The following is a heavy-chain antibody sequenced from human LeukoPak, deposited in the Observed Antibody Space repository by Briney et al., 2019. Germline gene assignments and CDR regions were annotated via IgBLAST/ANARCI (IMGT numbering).Heavy chain of an antibody. CDR1: GITVSSIY. D-gene: IGHD6-19*01. CDR3: ARGFRGWSIDY. CDR2: LYSGGNT. Sequence: GGSLRLSCAASGITVSSIYMSWVRQAPGKGLEWVSILYSGGNTYYIDSVKGRFTISRDNSKNMLFLQMNSLRAEDTAVYYCARGFRGWSIDYWGQGILATVSS. J-gene: IGHJ4*02. V-gene: IGHV3-66*01.